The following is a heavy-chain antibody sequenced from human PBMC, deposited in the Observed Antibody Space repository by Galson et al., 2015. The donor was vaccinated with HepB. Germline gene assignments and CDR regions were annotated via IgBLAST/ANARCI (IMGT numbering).Heavy chain of an antibody. D-gene: IGHD6-19*01. CDR1: GFTFSSYG. J-gene: IGHJ5*02. CDR3: ARAQWLDKYNWFDP. Sequence: SLRLSCAASGFTFSSYGMHWVRQAPGKGLEWVAVIWYDGSNKYYADSVKGRFTISRDNSKNTLYLQMNSLRAEDTAVYYCARAQWLDKYNWFDPWGQGTLVTVSS. CDR2: IWYDGSNK. V-gene: IGHV3-33*01.